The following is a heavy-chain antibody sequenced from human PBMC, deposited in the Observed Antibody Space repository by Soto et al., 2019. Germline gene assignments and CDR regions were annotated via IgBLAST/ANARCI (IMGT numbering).Heavy chain of an antibody. J-gene: IGHJ6*02. Sequence: GESLKISCKGSGYSFTSYWIGWVRQMPGKGLEWLGIIYPGDSDTRYSPSFQGQVTISADKSISTAYLQWSSLKASDTAMYYCARPQTAAGPHKGYYYYGMDVWGQGTTVTVSS. CDR1: GYSFTSYW. CDR3: ARPQTAAGPHKGYYYYGMDV. D-gene: IGHD6-13*01. V-gene: IGHV5-51*01. CDR2: IYPGDSDT.